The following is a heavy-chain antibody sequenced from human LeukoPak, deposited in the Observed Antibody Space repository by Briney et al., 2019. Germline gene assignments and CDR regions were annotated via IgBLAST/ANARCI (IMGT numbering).Heavy chain of an antibody. V-gene: IGHV4-30-2*01. CDR1: GGSISSGDYS. J-gene: IGHJ6*02. Sequence: PSQTLSLTCAVSGGSISSGDYSWSWIRQPPGKGLEWIGYIYHSGSTYYNPSLKSRVTISVDRSKNQFSLKLSSVTAADTAVYYCASLHYYYGMDVWGQGTTVTVSS. CDR2: IYHSGST. CDR3: ASLHYYYGMDV.